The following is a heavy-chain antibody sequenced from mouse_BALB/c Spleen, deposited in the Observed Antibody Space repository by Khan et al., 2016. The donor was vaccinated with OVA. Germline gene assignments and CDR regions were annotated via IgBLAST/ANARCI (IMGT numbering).Heavy chain of an antibody. J-gene: IGHJ3*01. CDR1: GFSLTTYG. V-gene: IGHV2-2*02. CDR3: ARNYDYDEGLAY. CDR2: IWSGGST. D-gene: IGHD2-4*01. Sequence: QVQLKQSGPGLVQPSQSLSITCTVSGFSLTTYGVHWVRQSPGKGLEWLGVIWSGGSTDYNAAFISRLSISKDNSKSQVFFKMNSLQANDTAIYXCARNYDYDEGLAYWGQGTLVTVSA.